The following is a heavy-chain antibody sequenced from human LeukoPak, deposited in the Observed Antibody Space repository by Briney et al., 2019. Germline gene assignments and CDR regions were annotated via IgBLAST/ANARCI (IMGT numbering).Heavy chain of an antibody. CDR3: ARFSGSTWGFDL. J-gene: IGHJ4*02. CDR1: GGSISGYY. D-gene: IGHD6-13*01. CDR2: IHYSGST. V-gene: IGHV4-59*08. Sequence: KPSETLSLTCTVSGGSISGYYWNWIRQTPGKGLEWIAYIHYSGSTNYNPSLKSRVTISMDTSKSQFSLKLTSVTAADTAVYYCARFSGSTWGFDLWGQGTLVTVSS.